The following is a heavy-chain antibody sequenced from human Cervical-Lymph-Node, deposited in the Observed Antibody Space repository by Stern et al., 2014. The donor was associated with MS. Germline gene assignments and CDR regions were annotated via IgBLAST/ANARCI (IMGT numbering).Heavy chain of an antibody. Sequence: VQLVEPGGGVVQPGRSLRLSCAASGFTFSSSGMHWVRQAPGKGLEWLALIYYDGSNKYYADSVKGRFTISRDNSKNTLYLQMNSLRAEDTAVYYCAREGGNTAEYFQHWGQGTLVTVSS. D-gene: IGHD4-23*01. CDR3: AREGGNTAEYFQH. CDR2: IYYDGSNK. V-gene: IGHV3-33*01. J-gene: IGHJ1*01. CDR1: GFTFSSSG.